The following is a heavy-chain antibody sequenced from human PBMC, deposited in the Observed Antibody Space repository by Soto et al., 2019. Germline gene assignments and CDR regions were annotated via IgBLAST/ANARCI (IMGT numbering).Heavy chain of an antibody. CDR2: ISAYNGNT. CDR1: GYTFTSYG. V-gene: IGHV1-18*01. CDR3: ARDRIAVAGSPLNYYYYGMDV. Sequence: ASGKVSCKASGYTFTSYGIIWVRQAPGQGLEWMGWISAYNGNTNYAQKLQGRVTMTTDTSTSTAYMEMRSLRSDDTAVYYCARDRIAVAGSPLNYYYYGMDVWGQGTTVTVSS. D-gene: IGHD6-19*01. J-gene: IGHJ6*02.